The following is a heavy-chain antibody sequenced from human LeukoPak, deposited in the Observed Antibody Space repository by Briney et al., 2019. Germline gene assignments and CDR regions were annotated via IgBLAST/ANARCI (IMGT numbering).Heavy chain of an antibody. D-gene: IGHD6-19*01. CDR1: GDSVSSNSAA. Sequence: SQTLSLTCAISGDSVSSNSAAWNWIRQSPSRGFEWLGRTYYRSKWYDDYAVSVRSRITINPDTSKNQFSLQLSSVTPEDTAVYYCARVDQWPPSGWFDPWGQGIQVTVSS. CDR2: TYYRSKWYD. J-gene: IGHJ5*02. V-gene: IGHV6-1*01. CDR3: ARVDQWPPSGWFDP.